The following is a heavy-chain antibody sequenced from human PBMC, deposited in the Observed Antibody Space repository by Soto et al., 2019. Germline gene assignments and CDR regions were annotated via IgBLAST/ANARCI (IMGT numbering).Heavy chain of an antibody. D-gene: IGHD1-1*01. Sequence: SETLSLTCGVSGGSINSINWWSWVRPTPGKGLEWIGEIYHNGKSNYTPSLKSRVTLSIDKSKNQFFLNLTTVTAAATAVYYCARSQGVEPTHAFDPWGQGTLVTVSS. CDR2: IYHNGKS. CDR1: GGSINSINW. CDR3: ARSQGVEPTHAFDP. J-gene: IGHJ5*02. V-gene: IGHV4-4*02.